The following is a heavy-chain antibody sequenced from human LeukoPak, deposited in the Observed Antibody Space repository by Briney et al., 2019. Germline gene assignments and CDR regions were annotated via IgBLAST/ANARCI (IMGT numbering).Heavy chain of an antibody. CDR1: GFTVSSNY. V-gene: IGHV3-66*01. CDR3: ARGGPLLLWFREPYAFDI. Sequence: GGSLRLSCAASGFTVSSNYMSWVRQAPGKGLEWVSVIYSGGSTYYADSVKGRFTISRDNSKNTLYLQMNSLRAEDTAVYYCARGGPLLLWFREPYAFDIWGQGTMVTVSS. J-gene: IGHJ3*02. CDR2: IYSGGST. D-gene: IGHD3-10*01.